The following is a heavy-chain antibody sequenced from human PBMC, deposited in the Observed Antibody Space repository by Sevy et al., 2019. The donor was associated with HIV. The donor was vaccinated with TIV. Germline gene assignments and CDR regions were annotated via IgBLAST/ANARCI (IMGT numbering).Heavy chain of an antibody. CDR2: ISHDGSKK. V-gene: IGHV3-30*03. CDR1: EFTFSSHA. J-gene: IGHJ4*02. D-gene: IGHD7-27*01. CDR3: ARDLPNWGIDY. Sequence: GGSLRLSCAASEFTFSSHAMHWVRQAPGKGLEWLTIISHDGSKKYYADSVEGRFTISRDFSKSTVYLQMNSLTTEDTAVYYCARDLPNWGIDYWGQGTLVTVSS.